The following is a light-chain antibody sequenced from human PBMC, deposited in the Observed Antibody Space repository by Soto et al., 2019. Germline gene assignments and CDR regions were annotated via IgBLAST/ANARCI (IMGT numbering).Light chain of an antibody. J-gene: IGKJ3*01. V-gene: IGKV3-15*01. Sequence: DIVMTQSPATLSVSPGEGATLSCRASQSVSSKLAWYQQKPGQAPRLLIYGASTRATGIPARFSGSESGTEFALTISSLQSEDFAVYYCQQYDNWPFTFGPGTKVDIK. CDR2: GAS. CDR1: QSVSSK. CDR3: QQYDNWPFT.